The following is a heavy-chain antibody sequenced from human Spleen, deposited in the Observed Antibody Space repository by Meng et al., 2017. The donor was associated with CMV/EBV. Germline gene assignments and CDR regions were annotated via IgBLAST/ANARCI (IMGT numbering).Heavy chain of an antibody. CDR3: ATRYGSSSHYYFDY. CDR2: IYYSGNT. Sequence: SETLSLTCTVSGGSISSSNHYWGWIRQSPGRGLEWIGSIYYSGNTYYNPSLKSRVTISLDTSKNQFSLKLSSVTAADTAVYYCATRYGSSSHYYFDYWGQGSLVTVSS. V-gene: IGHV4-39*07. CDR1: GGSISSSNHY. J-gene: IGHJ4*02. D-gene: IGHD6-6*01.